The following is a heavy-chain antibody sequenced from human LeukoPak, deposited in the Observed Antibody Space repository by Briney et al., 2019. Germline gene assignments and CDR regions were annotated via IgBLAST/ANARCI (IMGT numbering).Heavy chain of an antibody. J-gene: IGHJ3*02. CDR2: IYYSGST. V-gene: IGHV4-39*07. CDR1: GGSISSSSYY. Sequence: SETLSLTCTVSGGSISSSSYYWGWIRQPPGKGLEWIGSIYYSGSTYYNPSLKSRVTISVDTSKNQFSLKLSSVTAADTAVYYCARIGYDSSVSGVWAFDIWGQGTMVTVSS. D-gene: IGHD3-22*01. CDR3: ARIGYDSSVSGVWAFDI.